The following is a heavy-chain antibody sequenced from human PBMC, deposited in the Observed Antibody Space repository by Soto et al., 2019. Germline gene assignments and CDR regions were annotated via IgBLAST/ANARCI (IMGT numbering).Heavy chain of an antibody. J-gene: IGHJ5*02. CDR1: GFSFSSHG. CDR2: ISHDGSFK. CDR3: AKLEGSVPVDGDWFDP. V-gene: IGHV3-30*18. D-gene: IGHD6-19*01. Sequence: QVQLVASGGGVVQPGRSLRLSCAASGFSFSSHGMHWVRQAPGRGLEWVAVISHDGSFKSYADSLRGRFTVSRDNSKNTLYLQIHSLRPEDTAVYYCAKLEGSVPVDGDWFDPWGQGTLVTVSS.